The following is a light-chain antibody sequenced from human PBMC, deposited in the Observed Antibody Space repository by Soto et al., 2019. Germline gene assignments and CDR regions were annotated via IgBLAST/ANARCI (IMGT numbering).Light chain of an antibody. Sequence: DIQMTQSPSTLSASVGDRVTITCLANQSISSWLAWYQQKPGKAPKLLIYKASSLESGVPSRFSGSGSGTEFTLTISSLQPDDFATYYCQQYNSYPTFGQGTKVEIK. CDR3: QQYNSYPT. J-gene: IGKJ1*01. CDR1: QSISSW. CDR2: KAS. V-gene: IGKV1-5*03.